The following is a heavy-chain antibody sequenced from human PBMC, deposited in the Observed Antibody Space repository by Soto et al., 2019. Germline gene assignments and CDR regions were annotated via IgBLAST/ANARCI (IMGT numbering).Heavy chain of an antibody. CDR3: ARDQGYCSGGSCNGVGFDY. CDR2: INPSGGST. D-gene: IGHD2-15*01. CDR1: GYTFTSYY. Sequence: ASVKVSCKASGYTFTSYYMHWVRQAPGQGLEWMGIINPSGGSTSYAQKFQGRVTMTRDTSTSTVYMELSSLRSEDTAVYYCARDQGYCSGGSCNGVGFDYWGQGTLVTVSS. J-gene: IGHJ4*02. V-gene: IGHV1-46*03.